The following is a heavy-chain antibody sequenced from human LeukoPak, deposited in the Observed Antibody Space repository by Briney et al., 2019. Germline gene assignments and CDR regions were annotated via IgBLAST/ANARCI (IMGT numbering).Heavy chain of an antibody. CDR2: MNPNSGNT. CDR3: ARGLRLRLGELPIYYFDY. V-gene: IGHV1-8*03. J-gene: IGHJ4*02. D-gene: IGHD3-16*01. CDR1: GYTFTSYD. Sequence: ASVKVSCKASGYTFTSYDINWVRQATGQGLEWMGWMNPNSGNTGYAQKFQGRVTITRNTSISTAYMELSSLRSEDTAVYYCARGLRLRLGELPIYYFDYWGQGTLVTVSS.